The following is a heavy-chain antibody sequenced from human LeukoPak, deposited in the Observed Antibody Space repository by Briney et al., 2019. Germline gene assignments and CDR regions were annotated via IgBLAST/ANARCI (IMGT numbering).Heavy chain of an antibody. J-gene: IGHJ4*02. CDR2: IYYSGST. Sequence: SETLSLTCTVSGGSISSYYWGWIRQPPGKGLEWIGSIYYSGSTYYNPSLKSRVTISVDTSKNQFSLKLSSVTAADTAVYYCARIGSNGSGSYSDYWGQGTLVTVS. V-gene: IGHV4-39*01. CDR3: ARIGSNGSGSYSDY. D-gene: IGHD3-10*01. CDR1: GGSISSYY.